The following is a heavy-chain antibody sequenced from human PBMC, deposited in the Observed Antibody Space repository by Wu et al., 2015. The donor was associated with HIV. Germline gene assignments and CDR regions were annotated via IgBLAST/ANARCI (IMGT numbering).Heavy chain of an antibody. V-gene: IGHV1-69*05. CDR3: ARGIGYYDHDGLYYLDGFDM. J-gene: IGHJ3*02. CDR1: GGIFSNSA. CDR2: IVPVFGTP. Sequence: QVHLVQSGAEVKRPGSSVKVSCKASGGIFSNSAISWVRLAPGGGLEWMGGIVPVFGTPKYIQKFQDRVTITSDESTSTSYMELKSLRSDDTAMYYCARGIGYYDHDGLYYLDGFDMWGQGTMVTVFS. D-gene: IGHD3-22*01.